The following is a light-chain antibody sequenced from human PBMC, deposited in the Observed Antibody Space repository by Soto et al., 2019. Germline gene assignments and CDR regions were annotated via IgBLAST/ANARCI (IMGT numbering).Light chain of an antibody. V-gene: IGLV1-44*01. CDR2: SNN. CDR3: AAWDDSLNGPV. CDR1: SSNIGSNT. Sequence: QSVLTQPPSASGTPGQRVTISCSGSSSNIGSNTVNWYQQLPGTAPKLLFYSNNRRPSGVPDRSSGSKSGTSASLAISGHQSEDEADYYCAAWDDSLNGPVFGGGTKVTVL. J-gene: IGLJ2*01.